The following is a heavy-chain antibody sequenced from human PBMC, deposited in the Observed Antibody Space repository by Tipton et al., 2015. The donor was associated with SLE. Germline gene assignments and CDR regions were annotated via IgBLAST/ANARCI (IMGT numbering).Heavy chain of an antibody. J-gene: IGHJ4*02. CDR2: IYTSGST. Sequence: TLSLTCTVSGGSISSGSYSWIWIRQPAGKELEWIGRIYTSGSTNYNPPLKSRVTISVDTSKNQFSLKLSSVSAADTAVYYCARTLGYYDVSGNGHPYDFDSWGQGTLVTVPS. CDR3: ARTLGYYDVSGNGHPYDFDS. V-gene: IGHV4-61*02. CDR1: GGSISSGSYS. D-gene: IGHD3-22*01.